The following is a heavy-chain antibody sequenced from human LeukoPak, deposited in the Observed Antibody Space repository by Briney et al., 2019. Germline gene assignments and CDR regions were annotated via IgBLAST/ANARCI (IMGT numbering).Heavy chain of an antibody. CDR1: GFTFSSYA. CDR3: AREGVWRQQLVDYYYGMDV. Sequence: GRSLRLSCAASGFTFSSYAMHWVRQAPGKGLEWVAVISYDGSNKYYADSVKGRFTISRDNSKNTLYLQMNSLRAEDTAVYYCAREGVWRQQLVDYYYGMDVWGQGTTVTVSS. D-gene: IGHD6-13*01. J-gene: IGHJ6*02. V-gene: IGHV3-30*04. CDR2: ISYDGSNK.